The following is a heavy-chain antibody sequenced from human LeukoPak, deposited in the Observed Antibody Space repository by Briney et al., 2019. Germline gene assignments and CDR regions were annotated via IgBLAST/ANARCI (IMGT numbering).Heavy chain of an antibody. D-gene: IGHD5-12*01. CDR1: GFTFTSYA. CDR3: ASAGSGYLGYYFDY. Sequence: GGSLRLSCAASGFTFTSYAMSWVRQAPGKGLEWVSAISDSGGSTYYADSVKGRFTISRDNSKNTLYLQMNSLRAEDTAVYYCASAGSGYLGYYFDYWGQGTLVTVSS. CDR2: ISDSGGST. V-gene: IGHV3-23*01. J-gene: IGHJ4*02.